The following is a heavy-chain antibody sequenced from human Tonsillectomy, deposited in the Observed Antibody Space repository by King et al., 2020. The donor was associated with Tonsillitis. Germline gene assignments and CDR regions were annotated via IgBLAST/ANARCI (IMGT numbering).Heavy chain of an antibody. CDR3: ARDQNYYDSSGYYRGGFDY. CDR2: IYYSGST. D-gene: IGHD3-22*01. Sequence: VQLQESGPGLVKPSETLSLTCTVSGGSISSYYWSWIRQPPGKGLEWIGYIYYSGSTNYNPSLKSRVTISVEPSKNQFSLKLSSVTAADTAVYYCARDQNYYDSSGYYRGGFDYWGQGTLVTVSS. V-gene: IGHV4-59*01. J-gene: IGHJ4*02. CDR1: GGSISSYY.